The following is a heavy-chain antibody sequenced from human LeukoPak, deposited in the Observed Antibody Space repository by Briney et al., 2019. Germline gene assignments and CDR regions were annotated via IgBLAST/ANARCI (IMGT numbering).Heavy chain of an antibody. CDR1: GGSIISSNYY. J-gene: IGHJ4*02. Sequence: KPSETLSLTCTVSGGSIISSNYYWGWIRQPPGKGLEWIASIYYSGSTHYNPSLKSRVTISLDRSKNQISLKLTSATAADTAFYYCAREREFWVGATGYWGQGTLVTVSS. V-gene: IGHV4-39*07. CDR2: IYYSGST. CDR3: AREREFWVGATGY. D-gene: IGHD1-26*01.